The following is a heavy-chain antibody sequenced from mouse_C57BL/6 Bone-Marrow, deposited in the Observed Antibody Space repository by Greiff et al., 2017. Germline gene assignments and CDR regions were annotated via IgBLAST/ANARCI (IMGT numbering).Heavy chain of an antibody. Sequence: VQLQQSVAELVRPGASVKLSCTASGFNIKNTYMHWVKQRPEQGLEWIGRIDPANGNTKYAPKFQGKATITADTSSNTAYLQLSSLTSVDSDVYSCDREGGYCACHYFDYWGQGTTLTVSS. CDR2: IDPANGNT. CDR1: GFNIKNTY. CDR3: DREGGYCACHYFDY. D-gene: IGHD2-3*01. J-gene: IGHJ2*01. V-gene: IGHV14-3*01.